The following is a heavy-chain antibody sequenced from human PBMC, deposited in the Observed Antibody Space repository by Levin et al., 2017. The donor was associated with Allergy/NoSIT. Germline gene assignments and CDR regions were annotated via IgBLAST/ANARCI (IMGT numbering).Heavy chain of an antibody. CDR3: ARDWGD. CDR2: ISYDGSNK. CDR1: GFTFSRYG. D-gene: IGHD7-27*01. Sequence: SCAASGFTFSRYGMHWVRQAPGKGLEWVTVISYDGSNKYYADSVKGRFTISRDNAKNTLYLEMNSLRIEDTAVYFCARDWGDWGQGTLVTVFS. J-gene: IGHJ4*02. V-gene: IGHV3-30*04.